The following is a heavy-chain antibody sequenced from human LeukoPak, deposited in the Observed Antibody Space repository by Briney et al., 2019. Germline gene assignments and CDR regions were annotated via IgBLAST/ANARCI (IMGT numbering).Heavy chain of an antibody. CDR3: AKVGSSGAFDI. D-gene: IGHD3-22*01. CDR2: ISWNSGSI. V-gene: IGHV3-9*01. CDR1: GLTFDDYA. Sequence: GGSLRLSCAASGLTFDDYAMHWVRQAPGKGLEWVSGISWNSGSIGYADSVKGRFTISRDNTKNSLYLQMNSLRAEDTALYYCAKVGSSGAFDIWGQGTMVTVSS. J-gene: IGHJ3*02.